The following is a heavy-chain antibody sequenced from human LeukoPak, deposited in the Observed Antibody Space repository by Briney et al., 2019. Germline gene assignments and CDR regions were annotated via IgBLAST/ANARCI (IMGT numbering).Heavy chain of an antibody. Sequence: PSETLSLTCAVYGGSFSGYYWSWIRQPPGKGLEWIGEINHSGSTNYNPSLKSRVTISVDTSKNQFSLKLSSVTAADTAVYYCARSSYFPPRTSNYWGQGTLVTVSS. D-gene: IGHD2-21*01. J-gene: IGHJ4*02. CDR1: GGSFSGYY. CDR3: ARSSYFPPRTSNY. V-gene: IGHV4-34*01. CDR2: INHSGST.